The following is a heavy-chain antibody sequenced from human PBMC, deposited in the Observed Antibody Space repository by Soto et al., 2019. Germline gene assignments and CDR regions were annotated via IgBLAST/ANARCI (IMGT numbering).Heavy chain of an antibody. Sequence: PSETLSLTCTVSGGSISSYYWSWIRQPPGKGLEWIGYIYYSGSTNYNPSLKSRVTISVGTSKNQFSLKLSSVTAADTAVYYCARERYYYDSSGYLPVYYYGMDVWGQGTTVTVSS. CDR3: ARERYYYDSSGYLPVYYYGMDV. CDR2: IYYSGST. V-gene: IGHV4-59*01. D-gene: IGHD3-22*01. J-gene: IGHJ6*02. CDR1: GGSISSYY.